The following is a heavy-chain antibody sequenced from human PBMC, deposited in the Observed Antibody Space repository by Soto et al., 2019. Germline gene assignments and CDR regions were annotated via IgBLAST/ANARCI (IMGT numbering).Heavy chain of an antibody. CDR1: GFTFSSYA. Sequence: GGSLRLSCAASGFTFSSYAMHWVRQAPGKGLEWVAVISYDGSNKYYTDSVKCRVTISRDDSKNTLYPQMSRLGGEDTAVYYCASPADSVVVPAAPPPARNYYYSGMDVWGQATTVTVS. CDR2: ISYDGSNK. J-gene: IGHJ6*02. D-gene: IGHD2-2*01. CDR3: ASPADSVVVPAAPPPARNYYYSGMDV. V-gene: IGHV3-30-3*01.